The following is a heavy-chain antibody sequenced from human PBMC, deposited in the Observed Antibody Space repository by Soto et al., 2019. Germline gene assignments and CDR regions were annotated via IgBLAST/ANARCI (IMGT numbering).Heavy chain of an antibody. CDR2: ISYDRSDT. CDR1: GFTFSSYA. D-gene: IGHD1-1*01. V-gene: IGHV3-30-3*01. Sequence: GGSLRLSCAASGFTFSSYAMHWVRQAPGKGLEWVAFISYDRSDTYYADSVKGRFTISRDNSKNTLYLQMNSLRADDTAVYYCAYGSTTPYWGQGTPVTVSS. CDR3: AYGSTTPY. J-gene: IGHJ4*02.